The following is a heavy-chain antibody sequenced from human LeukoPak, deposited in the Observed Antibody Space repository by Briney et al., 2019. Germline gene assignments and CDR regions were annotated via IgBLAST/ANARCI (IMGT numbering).Heavy chain of an antibody. J-gene: IGHJ4*02. V-gene: IGHV1-69*04. Sequence: SVKVSCKASGGTFSSYAISWVRQAPGQGLEWMGRIIPILGIANYAQKLQGRVTMTTDTSTSTAYMELRSLRSDDTAVYYCALLELRWIDYWGQGTLVTVSS. CDR3: ALLELRWIDY. CDR2: IIPILGIA. CDR1: GGTFSSYA. D-gene: IGHD1-7*01.